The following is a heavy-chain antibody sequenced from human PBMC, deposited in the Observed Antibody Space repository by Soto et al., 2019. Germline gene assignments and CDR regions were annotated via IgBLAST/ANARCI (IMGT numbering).Heavy chain of an antibody. CDR3: ARSYDSSGFYSSDF. V-gene: IGHV3-30-3*01. CDR1: GFSFGGYA. CDR2: ISYDGSNK. D-gene: IGHD3-22*01. Sequence: GGSLRLSCAASGFSFGGYAMHWVRQAPGKGLEWVAVISYDGSNKYYADSVKGRFTISRDNSKNTLFLQMNSLRAEDTAVYYCARSYDSSGFYSSDFWGRGTLVTVSS. J-gene: IGHJ4*02.